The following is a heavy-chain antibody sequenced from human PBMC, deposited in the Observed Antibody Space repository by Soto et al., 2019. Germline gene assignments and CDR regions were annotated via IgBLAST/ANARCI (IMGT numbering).Heavy chain of an antibody. Sequence: QVQLVGSGGGVVQPGRSLRLSCAASGFTFSSYGMHWVRQAPGKGLEWVAVISYDGSNKYYADSVKGRFTISRDNSKNTLYLQMNSLRAEDTAVYYCAKSWGVGVNYYYYGMDVWGQGTTVTVSS. CDR2: ISYDGSNK. CDR3: AKSWGVGVNYYYYGMDV. V-gene: IGHV3-30*18. D-gene: IGHD1-26*01. J-gene: IGHJ6*02. CDR1: GFTFSSYG.